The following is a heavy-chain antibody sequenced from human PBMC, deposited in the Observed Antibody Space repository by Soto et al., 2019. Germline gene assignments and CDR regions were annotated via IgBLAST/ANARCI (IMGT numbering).Heavy chain of an antibody. J-gene: IGHJ6*02. CDR1: GGSISSYY. Sequence: SETLSLTCTVSGGSISSYYWSWIRQPAGKGLEWIGRIYTSGSTNYNPSLKSRVTMSVDTSKNQFSLKLSSVTAADTAVYYCARDGAGAAAGTSHYYYYYGMDVWGQGTTVTVSS. CDR3: ARDGAGAAAGTSHYYYYYGMDV. D-gene: IGHD6-13*01. CDR2: IYTSGST. V-gene: IGHV4-4*07.